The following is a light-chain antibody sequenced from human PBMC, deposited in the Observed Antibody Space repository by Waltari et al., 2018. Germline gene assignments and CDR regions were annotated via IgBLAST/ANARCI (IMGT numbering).Light chain of an antibody. CDR2: GAS. V-gene: IGKV3-11*01. CDR3: QQRSNPIT. Sequence: DIVFTQSPPTLSLSPGERPTLSCRASQSVSNYLAWYQQKPGQAPRLLIYGASNRVTGIPARFSGSGSGTDFTLTISSLEPGDFAVYYCQQRSNPITFGQGTRLEIK. J-gene: IGKJ5*01. CDR1: QSVSNY.